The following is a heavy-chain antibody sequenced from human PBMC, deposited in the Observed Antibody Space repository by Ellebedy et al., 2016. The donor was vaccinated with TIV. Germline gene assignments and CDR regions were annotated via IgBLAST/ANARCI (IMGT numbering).Heavy chain of an antibody. Sequence: MPSETLSLTFPFSSFSISRCYWRCLLQSTGKALEFLGYVSNLGSTNYNPSLKRRVTISLDTSKNQFSLKLNSVTAADTSVYYCARETHDWDKRSDYWGQGAMFTVSS. J-gene: IGHJ4*02. D-gene: IGHD1/OR15-1a*01. V-gene: IGHV4-59*01. CDR2: VSNLGST. CDR3: ARETHDWDKRSDY. CDR1: SFSISRCY.